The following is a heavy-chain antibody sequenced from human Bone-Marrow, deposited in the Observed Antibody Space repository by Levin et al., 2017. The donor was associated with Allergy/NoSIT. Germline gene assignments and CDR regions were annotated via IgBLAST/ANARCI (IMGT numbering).Heavy chain of an antibody. J-gene: IGHJ3*02. D-gene: IGHD3-16*02. Sequence: GGSLRLSCAASGFTFDDYAMHWVRQAPGKGLEWLSGITWNSGRIDYAESVKGRFTISRDNARNSLYLQVDSLRSEDTALYYCAKAKWELSTIDGFEIWGQGTVVTVSS. CDR1: GFTFDDYA. V-gene: IGHV3-9*01. CDR2: ITWNSGRI. CDR3: AKAKWELSTIDGFEI.